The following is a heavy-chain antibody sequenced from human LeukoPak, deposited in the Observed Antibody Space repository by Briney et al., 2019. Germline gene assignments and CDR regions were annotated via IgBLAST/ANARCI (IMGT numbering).Heavy chain of an antibody. Sequence: SETLSLTCAVYGGSFSGYYWSWIRQPPGKGLEWIGEINHSGSTNYNPSLKSRVTISVDTSKNQFSLKLSSVTAADTAVYHCARPEVGATRGLHFWGQGTLVVVSS. CDR3: ARPEVGATRGLHF. D-gene: IGHD1-26*01. J-gene: IGHJ4*02. CDR1: GGSFSGYY. V-gene: IGHV4-34*01. CDR2: INHSGST.